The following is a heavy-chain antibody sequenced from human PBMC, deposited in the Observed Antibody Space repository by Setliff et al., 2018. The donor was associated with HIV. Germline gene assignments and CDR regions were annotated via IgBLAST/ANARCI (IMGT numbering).Heavy chain of an antibody. V-gene: IGHV3-9*01. Sequence: GGSLRLSCAASGFAFDDYAMHWVRQAPVKGLEWVSGISWNRGCIGYADSVKGRFTISRDNAKNSLYLQMNSLGAEDTAVYYCARSGGIGNYHWDVWGKGTTVTVSS. J-gene: IGHJ6*03. CDR2: ISWNRGCI. CDR3: ARSGGIGNYHWDV. CDR1: GFAFDDYA. D-gene: IGHD3-16*01.